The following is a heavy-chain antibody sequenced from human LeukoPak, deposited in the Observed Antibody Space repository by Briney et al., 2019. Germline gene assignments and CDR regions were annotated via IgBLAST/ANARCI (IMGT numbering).Heavy chain of an antibody. V-gene: IGHV3-23*01. CDR1: GFTFSNAW. J-gene: IGHJ4*02. D-gene: IGHD3-3*01. Sequence: GGSLRLSCAASGFTFSNAWMSWVRQAPGKGLEWVSAISGSGGSTYYADSVKGRFTISRDNSKNSLYLQMNSLRAEDTAVYYCAREGYDFWSGLLDYWGQGTLVTVSS. CDR2: ISGSGGST. CDR3: AREGYDFWSGLLDY.